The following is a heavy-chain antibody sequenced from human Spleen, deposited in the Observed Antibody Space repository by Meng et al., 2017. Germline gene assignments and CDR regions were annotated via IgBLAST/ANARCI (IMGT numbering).Heavy chain of an antibody. V-gene: IGHV4-34*04. CDR1: VGSFSDYY. CDR2: INHSGST. J-gene: IGHJ4*02. Sequence: VRLRQGYEGRLHLSGTLVFSCVFSVGSFSDYYWSWIRHTPGKRLEWIGEINHSGSTNNNPSLESRATISVDTSQNTHSLTLSSVTAADSAVYYGARGPTTTAHDFDYWGQGTLVTVSS. CDR3: ARGPTTTAHDFDY. D-gene: IGHD4-11*01.